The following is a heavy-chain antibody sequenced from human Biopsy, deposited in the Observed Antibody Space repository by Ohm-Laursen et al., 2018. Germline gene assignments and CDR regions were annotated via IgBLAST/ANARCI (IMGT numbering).Heavy chain of an antibody. V-gene: IGHV4-59*11. Sequence: TLSLTCTVSGGSFAGHYRSWIRQPPGKGLEWIGHISYTGYTSYNASLKSRVTISVDNSRNHFSLRMSSLTAADTAVYYCARGSNDFGGLYFPRWGQGTLLTVSS. CDR3: ARGSNDFGGLYFPR. D-gene: IGHD4-23*01. CDR2: ISYTGYT. CDR1: GGSFAGHY. J-gene: IGHJ4*02.